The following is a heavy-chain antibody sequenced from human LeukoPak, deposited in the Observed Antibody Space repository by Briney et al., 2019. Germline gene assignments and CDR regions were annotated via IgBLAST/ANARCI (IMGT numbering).Heavy chain of an antibody. CDR1: GFTFSDYY. CDR2: ISSSGSTI. J-gene: IGHJ4*02. D-gene: IGHD3-22*01. V-gene: IGHV3-11*01. Sequence: GGSLRLSCAASGFTFSDYYMSWIRQAPGKGLEWVSYISSSGSTIYYADSVKGRFTISRDNAKNSLYLQMNSLRAEDTAVYYCAYYDSSGYYYGVDYWGQGTLVTVSS. CDR3: AYYDSSGYYYGVDY.